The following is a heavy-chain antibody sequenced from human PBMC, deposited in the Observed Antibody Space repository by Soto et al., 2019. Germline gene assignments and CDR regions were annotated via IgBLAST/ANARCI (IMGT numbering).Heavy chain of an antibody. CDR1: GYTFTSYG. CDR3: AREGPPPLN. V-gene: IGHV1-18*01. J-gene: IGHJ4*02. Sequence: QVQLVQSGAEVKKPGASVKVSCKASGYTFTSYGISWVRQAPGQGLEWMGWIRAYNGNTNYPQKLRGRVTMTTDTSTSTIYVELRTLRSDDTAVYYCAREGPPPLNWGQGTLVSVSS. CDR2: IRAYNGNT.